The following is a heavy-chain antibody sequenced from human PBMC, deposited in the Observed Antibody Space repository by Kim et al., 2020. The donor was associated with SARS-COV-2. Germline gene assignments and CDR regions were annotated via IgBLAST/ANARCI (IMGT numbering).Heavy chain of an antibody. D-gene: IGHD6-13*01. CDR1: GFTFSSFW. J-gene: IGHJ4*02. Sequence: GGSLRLSCAASGFTFSSFWMSWVRQAPGKGLEWVANIKQDGSEKYYVDSVKGRFTISKDNAKNSVYLQMNSLRVEDTAVYYCASLSGYSSRWSGVWGQGTLVTVSS. CDR3: ASLSGYSSRWSGV. CDR2: IKQDGSEK. V-gene: IGHV3-7*01.